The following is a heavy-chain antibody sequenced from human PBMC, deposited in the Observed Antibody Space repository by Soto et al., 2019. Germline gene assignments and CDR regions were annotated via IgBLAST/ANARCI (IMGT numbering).Heavy chain of an antibody. V-gene: IGHV3-53*04. CDR2: IYTGGST. D-gene: IGHD2-21*01. CDR1: RFLVSDNY. Sequence: WSLRLSCAASRFLVSDNYMSWVRQAPGKGLEWVAIIYTGGSTYYADSVKGRFTISRHNSKNTLYLQMNSLRAEDTAMYYCARETLAPGYYYHGMDVWGQGTTVTVSS. J-gene: IGHJ6*02. CDR3: ARETLAPGYYYHGMDV.